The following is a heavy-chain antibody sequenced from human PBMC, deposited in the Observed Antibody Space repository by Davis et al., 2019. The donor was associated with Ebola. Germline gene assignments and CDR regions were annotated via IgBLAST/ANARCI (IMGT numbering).Heavy chain of an antibody. CDR1: GFIVSKND. J-gene: IGHJ4*02. V-gene: IGHV3-21*01. CDR2: ISSYNSYI. D-gene: IGHD3-16*01. Sequence: GESLKISCAASGFIVSKNDMTWVRQAPGKGLEWVSSISSYNSYIYYADSVKGRFTISRDNAKKSLYLQMSNLRAEDTAVYYCARVGGNIIGGVIGYWGQGTLVTVSS. CDR3: ARVGGNIIGGVIGY.